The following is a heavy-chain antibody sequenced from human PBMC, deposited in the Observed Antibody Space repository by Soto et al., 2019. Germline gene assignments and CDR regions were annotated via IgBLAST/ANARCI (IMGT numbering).Heavy chain of an antibody. J-gene: IGHJ4*02. D-gene: IGHD4-17*01. CDR3: ARDSRGYGDYVRFDY. V-gene: IGHV6-1*01. CDR2: SYYRSKWYN. CDR1: GESVSSHSAP. Sequence: SQTLSLTSAISGESVSSHSAPWDLIRLSPSRGLEWMGRSYYRSKWYNDYPVSVKSRITINPDTSKNQFSMQLDSVTPEYTAVYYCARDSRGYGDYVRFDYWGQGTLVTVSS.